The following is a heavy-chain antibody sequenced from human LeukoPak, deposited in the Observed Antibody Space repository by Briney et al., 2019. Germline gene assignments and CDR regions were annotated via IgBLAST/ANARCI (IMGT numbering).Heavy chain of an antibody. CDR3: ARGTAYYVNDY. D-gene: IGHD1-26*01. Sequence: GGSLRLSCAASTFTFSSYNMNWVRQAPGKGLEWVSSISDNSYYIYYSDSVEGRFTISRDNAKNSLYLQMDSLRVEDTAVYYCARGTAYYVNDYWGQGALVTVSS. CDR1: TFTFSSYN. CDR2: ISDNSYYI. J-gene: IGHJ4*02. V-gene: IGHV3-21*01.